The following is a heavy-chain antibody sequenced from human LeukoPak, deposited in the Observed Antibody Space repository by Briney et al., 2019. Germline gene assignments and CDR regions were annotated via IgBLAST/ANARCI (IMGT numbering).Heavy chain of an antibody. Sequence: PGGSLRLSCAASGFTFSSYEMNWVRQAPGKGLEWVSYISSSSSTIYYADSVKGRFTISRDNAKNSLYLQMNSLRAEDTAVYYCASGYDFWSGYPYFDYWGQGTLVTVSS. CDR2: ISSSSSTI. CDR1: GFTFSSYE. CDR3: ASGYDFWSGYPYFDY. J-gene: IGHJ4*02. D-gene: IGHD3-3*01. V-gene: IGHV3-48*01.